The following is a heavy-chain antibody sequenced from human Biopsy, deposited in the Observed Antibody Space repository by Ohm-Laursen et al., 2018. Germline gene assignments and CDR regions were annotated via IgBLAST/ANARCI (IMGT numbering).Heavy chain of an antibody. V-gene: IGHV1-2*02. J-gene: IGHJ4*02. CDR3: ARDPYCSGGNCYSPLDH. CDR2: IDPDSGRT. D-gene: IGHD2-15*01. Sequence: APVKVSCKASGYTFSLYHIHWVRQAPGQGLEWMGWIDPDSGRTSFGQNFQGRVTMTSDTSTGIAYLELTRLRSDDTAVYYCARDPYCSGGNCYSPLDHWGQGTLVTVSA. CDR1: GYTFSLYH.